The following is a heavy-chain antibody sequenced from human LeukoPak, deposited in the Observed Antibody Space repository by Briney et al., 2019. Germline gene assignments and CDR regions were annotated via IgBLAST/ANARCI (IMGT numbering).Heavy chain of an antibody. V-gene: IGHV3-48*01. J-gene: IGHJ4*02. CDR1: GSTFSSYS. CDR2: ISGNRSTI. Sequence: GRSLRLSCATSGSTFSSYSMNWVRQAPGKGLEWVSYISGNRSTIYYADSVKSRFTISRDNAKNSLYLQMNSLRAEDTAVYYCARDRYDILAGYVRFDYWGQGTLVTVSS. CDR3: ARDRYDILAGYVRFDY. D-gene: IGHD3-9*01.